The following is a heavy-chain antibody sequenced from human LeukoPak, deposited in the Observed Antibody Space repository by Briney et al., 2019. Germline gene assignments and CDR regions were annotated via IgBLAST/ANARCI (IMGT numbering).Heavy chain of an antibody. D-gene: IGHD1-1*01. CDR3: ARGPPEGTLGAVDI. CDR1: GGSISRGDYY. V-gene: IGHV4-31*03. J-gene: IGHJ3*02. CDR2: IYYSGST. Sequence: PSQTLSLTCSVSGGSISRGDYYWSWIRQHPGKGLEWIGYIYYSGSTYYNPSLKSRVTISVDTSKNQFSLKLSSVTAADTAVYYCARGPPEGTLGAVDIWGQGTMVTVSS.